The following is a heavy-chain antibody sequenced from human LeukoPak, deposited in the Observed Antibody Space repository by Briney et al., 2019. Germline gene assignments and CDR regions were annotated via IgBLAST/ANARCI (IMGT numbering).Heavy chain of an antibody. CDR3: ARGQNYYDSSGYYGYFDY. D-gene: IGHD3-22*01. V-gene: IGHV4-31*03. CDR2: IYYSGST. CDR1: GGSISSGGYY. J-gene: IGHJ4*02. Sequence: PSQTLSLTCTVSGGSISSGGYYWSWIRQPPGKGLEWIGYIYYSGSTYYNPSLKSRVTISVDTSKNQFSLKLSSVTAADTAVYYCARGQNYYDSSGYYGYFDYWGQGTLVTVSS.